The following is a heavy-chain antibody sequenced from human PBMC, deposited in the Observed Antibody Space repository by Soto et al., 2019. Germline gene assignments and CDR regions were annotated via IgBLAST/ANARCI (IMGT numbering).Heavy chain of an antibody. V-gene: IGHV3-7*05. CDR3: ARVVYRSSWGGRFDP. J-gene: IGHJ5*02. CDR1: EFTFSNYW. D-gene: IGHD6-6*01. CDR2: IEQDGRET. Sequence: GGSLRLSCAASEFTFSNYWMSWVRQAPGKGLEWVANIEQDGRETYYADSVRGRFTISRDNGNKSLFLQMNSMVFEDTAVYYCARVVYRSSWGGRFDPWGQGTLVTVSS.